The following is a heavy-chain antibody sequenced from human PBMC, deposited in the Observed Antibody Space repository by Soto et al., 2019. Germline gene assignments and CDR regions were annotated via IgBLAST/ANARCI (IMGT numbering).Heavy chain of an antibody. CDR3: NRNAIIPKLQYGMDV. V-gene: IGHV4-59*03. Sequence: KPSETLSLTCTVSGGSISGYYWSWIRQPPGKGLEWIGYIFYRGNTLYNPSLQSRVTISVDTSKNQFFLGLTSVTAADTAVYYCNRNAIIPKLQYGMDVWGQGASVPVSS. D-gene: IGHD1-1*01. CDR2: IFYRGNT. J-gene: IGHJ6*02. CDR1: GGSISGYY.